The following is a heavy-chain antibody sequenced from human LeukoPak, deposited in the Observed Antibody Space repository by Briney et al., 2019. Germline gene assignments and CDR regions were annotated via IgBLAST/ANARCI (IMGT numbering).Heavy chain of an antibody. CDR1: VFSFTTSW. Sequence: GGSLRLSCAASVFSFTTSWMHWVRQAPGRGLVWVSRINSDGRAANYADSVKGRFTISRDNTKNTLSLQMYGLRGEDTAVYYCAGDQKKNYDMNVWGKGTTVTVSS. V-gene: IGHV3-74*01. CDR3: AGDQKKNYDMNV. J-gene: IGHJ6*03. CDR2: INSDGRAA.